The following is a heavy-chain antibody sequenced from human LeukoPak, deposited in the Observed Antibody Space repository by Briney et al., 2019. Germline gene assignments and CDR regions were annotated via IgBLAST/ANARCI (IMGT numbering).Heavy chain of an antibody. CDR2: ISAYNGNT. V-gene: IGHV1-18*01. J-gene: IGHJ6*03. CDR1: GYTFTSYG. Sequence: ASVKVSCKASGYTFTSYGISWVRQAPGQGLEWMGWISAYNGNTNYAQKLQGRVTMTTDTSTSTAYMELRSLRSDDTAVYYCARDNTVTVYYYCYYMDVWGKGTTVTVSS. D-gene: IGHD4-17*01. CDR3: ARDNTVTVYYYCYYMDV.